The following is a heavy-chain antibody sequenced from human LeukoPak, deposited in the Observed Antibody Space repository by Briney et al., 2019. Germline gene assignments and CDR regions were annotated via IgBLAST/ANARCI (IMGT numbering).Heavy chain of an antibody. CDR1: GGSFSGYY. J-gene: IGHJ4*02. CDR3: ARAPSGYPFDY. Sequence: SETLSLTCAVYGGSFSGYYWSWIRQPPGKGLEWIGEINHSGSTNYNPSLKSRVTISVDTSKNQFSLKLSSVTAADTAVYYCARAPSGYPFDYWGQGTLVTVSS. V-gene: IGHV4-34*01. D-gene: IGHD3-22*01. CDR2: INHSGST.